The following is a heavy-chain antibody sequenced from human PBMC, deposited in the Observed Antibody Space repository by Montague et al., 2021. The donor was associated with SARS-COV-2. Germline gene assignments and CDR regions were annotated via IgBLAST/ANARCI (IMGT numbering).Heavy chain of an antibody. J-gene: IGHJ3*02. CDR3: ARDWRLRLGELSLYGNVAFGI. D-gene: IGHD3-16*02. V-gene: IGHV3-21*01. Sequence: SLRLSCAASGFTFSSYSMNWVRQAPGKGLEWVSSISSSSSYIYYVDSVKGRFTIYRDNAKNSLYLQMNSLRAEDTAVYYCARDWRLRLGELSLYGNVAFGIWGQGTMVTVSS. CDR1: GFTFSSYS. CDR2: ISSSSSYI.